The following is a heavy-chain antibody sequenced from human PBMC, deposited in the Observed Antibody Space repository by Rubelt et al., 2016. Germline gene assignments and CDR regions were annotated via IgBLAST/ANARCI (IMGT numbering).Heavy chain of an antibody. D-gene: IGHD1-26*01. CDR2: FFYSGGT. V-gene: IGHV4-39*01. CDR3: ASSGATFDY. CDR1: GGSISSSNYY. Sequence: QLQLQESGPGLVKPSETLSLTCTVSGGSISSSNYYWGWIRQPPGKGLEWIGSFFYSGGTYYNPSLNGRVTISYDTSKNQFSLMLRSVTAADTAVYYCASSGATFDYWGQGTLVTVSS. J-gene: IGHJ4*02.